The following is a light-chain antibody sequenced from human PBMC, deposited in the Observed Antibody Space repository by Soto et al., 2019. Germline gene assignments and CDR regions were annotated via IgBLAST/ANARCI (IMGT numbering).Light chain of an antibody. J-gene: IGLJ1*01. V-gene: IGLV2-23*01. Sequence: QSVLTQPASVSGSPGQSITISCTGTSGDVGSYNLVSWYQQHPGKAPKLMIYEGNKRPSGVSNRFSGSKSGNTASLTISGLQAEDEADYYCCSYAGSSTDVFGTGTKVTVL. CDR2: EGN. CDR1: SGDVGSYNL. CDR3: CSYAGSSTDV.